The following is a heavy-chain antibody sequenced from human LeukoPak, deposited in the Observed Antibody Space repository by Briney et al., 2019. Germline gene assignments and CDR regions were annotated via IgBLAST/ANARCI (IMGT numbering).Heavy chain of an antibody. CDR2: IWYDGSNK. V-gene: IGHV3-33*01. D-gene: IGHD3-3*01. CDR3: ARETYYDSWSGYYTGTPRSLNAFDI. CDR1: GFTFSSYG. J-gene: IGHJ3*02. Sequence: GGSLRLSCAASGFTFSSYGMHWVRQAPGKGLEWVAVIWYDGSNKYYADSVKGRFTISRDNSKYTLYLQMNSLRAEDTAVYYCARETYYDSWSGYYTGTPRSLNAFDIWGQGTMVTVSS.